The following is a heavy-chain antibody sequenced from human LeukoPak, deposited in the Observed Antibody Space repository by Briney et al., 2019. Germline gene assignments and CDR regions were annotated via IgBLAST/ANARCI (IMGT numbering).Heavy chain of an antibody. V-gene: IGHV1-18*01. Sequence: GASVKVSCKASGYTFTSYGISWVRQAPGQGLEWMGWISAYNGNTNYAQKLQGRVTMTTDTSTSTAYMELRSLRSDDTAVYYCARVPGYYDSSGYSSYYYMDVWGKGTTVTVSS. CDR3: ARVPGYYDSSGYSSYYYMDV. CDR2: ISAYNGNT. D-gene: IGHD3-22*01. J-gene: IGHJ6*03. CDR1: GYTFTSYG.